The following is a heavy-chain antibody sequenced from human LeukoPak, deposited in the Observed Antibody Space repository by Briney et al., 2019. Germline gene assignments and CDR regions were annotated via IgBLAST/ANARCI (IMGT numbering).Heavy chain of an antibody. Sequence: SETLSLTCADSGYSLSNDYYWGWIRQPPGKGLEWIGSIYHSGSTYYNPSLKSRLTISVDTSKNQFSLNVTSVTAADTAVYYCARDVAAAATRKENYYGLDVWGKGTTVTVSS. J-gene: IGHJ6*04. CDR3: ARDVAAAATRKENYYGLDV. V-gene: IGHV4-38-2*02. CDR1: GYSLSNDYY. D-gene: IGHD6-13*01. CDR2: IYHSGST.